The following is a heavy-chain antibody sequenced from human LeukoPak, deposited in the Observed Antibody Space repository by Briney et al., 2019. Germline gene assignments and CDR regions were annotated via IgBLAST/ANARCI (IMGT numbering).Heavy chain of an antibody. CDR2: IYPADSDI. V-gene: IGHV5-51*01. Sequence: GESLKISCKGSGYSINNYWIGRVRQLPGKGLEWMGIIYPADSDIRYSPSFQGQVTISADKSISTAYLQWSSLKASDTAICYCARQEYCSGGSCYTWFDPWGQGTLVIVSS. D-gene: IGHD2-15*01. CDR3: ARQEYCSGGSCYTWFDP. J-gene: IGHJ5*02. CDR1: GYSINNYW.